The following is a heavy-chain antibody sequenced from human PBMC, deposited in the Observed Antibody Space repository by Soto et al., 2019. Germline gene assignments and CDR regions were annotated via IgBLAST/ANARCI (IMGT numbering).Heavy chain of an antibody. CDR1: GFTFSQSA. V-gene: IGHV3-30*04. J-gene: IGHJ6*02. Sequence: GGSLRLSCSASGFTFSQSAMHWVRQAPGKGLEWVAVISYDGSNKYCADSVKGRFTISRDNSKNTLYLQMNSLRAEDTAVYYCAKGLRVFGVVAATSYYGMDVWGQGTTVTVSS. CDR3: AKGLRVFGVVAATSYYGMDV. D-gene: IGHD2-15*01. CDR2: ISYDGSNK.